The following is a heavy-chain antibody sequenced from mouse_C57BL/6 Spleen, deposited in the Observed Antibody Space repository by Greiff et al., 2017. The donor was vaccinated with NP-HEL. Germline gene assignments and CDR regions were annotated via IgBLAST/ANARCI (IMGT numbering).Heavy chain of an antibody. CDR1: GYTFTSYW. J-gene: IGHJ1*03. V-gene: IGHV1-69*01. CDR2: IDPSDSYT. CDR3: ARQGTPVGWYFDV. Sequence: QVQLQQPGAELVMPGASVKLSCKASGYTFTSYWMHWVKQRPGQGLEWIGEIDPSDSYTNYNQKFKGKSTLTVDKSSSTAYMQLSSLTSEDSAVYYCARQGTPVGWYFDVWGTGTTVTVSS. D-gene: IGHD1-1*02.